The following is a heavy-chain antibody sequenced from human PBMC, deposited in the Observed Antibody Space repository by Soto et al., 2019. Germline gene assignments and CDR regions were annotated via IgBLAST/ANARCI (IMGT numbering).Heavy chain of an antibody. CDR3: ARMKLGIGAFDI. V-gene: IGHV4-59*01. J-gene: IGHJ3*02. CDR2: IYYSGST. D-gene: IGHD7-27*01. Sequence: SETLSLTCTVSGGSISSYYWSWIRQPPGKGLEWIGYIYYSGSTNYNPSLKSRVTISVDTSKNQFSLKLSSVTAADTAVYYCARMKLGIGAFDIWGQGTMVTVSS. CDR1: GGSISSYY.